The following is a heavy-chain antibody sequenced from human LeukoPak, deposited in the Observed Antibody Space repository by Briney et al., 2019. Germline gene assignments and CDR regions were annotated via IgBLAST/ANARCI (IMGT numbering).Heavy chain of an antibody. V-gene: IGHV3-23*01. J-gene: IGHJ5*02. D-gene: IGHD6-19*01. CDR3: ARLPNYTTGWLNWFDP. Sequence: GGSLRLSCAASGFTFSSYAMSWVRQAPGKGLEWVSGISASGNSTYYADSVKGRFTISRDNSKNTPYLRMNSLRAEDTALYYCARLPNYTTGWLNWFDPWGQGTLVTVSS. CDR2: ISASGNST. CDR1: GFTFSSYA.